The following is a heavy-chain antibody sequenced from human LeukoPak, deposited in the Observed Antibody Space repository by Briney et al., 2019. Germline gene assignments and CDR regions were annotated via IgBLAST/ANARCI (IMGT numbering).Heavy chain of an antibody. Sequence: GASVKVSCKASGYTFTSYGISWVRQAPGQGLEWMGWISAYNGNTNYAQKLQGRVTMTTDISTSTAYMELRSLRSDDTAVYYCARYISGGYSNYAGWFDPWGQGTLVTASS. J-gene: IGHJ5*02. CDR1: GYTFTSYG. CDR3: ARYISGGYSNYAGWFDP. V-gene: IGHV1-18*01. D-gene: IGHD4-11*01. CDR2: ISAYNGNT.